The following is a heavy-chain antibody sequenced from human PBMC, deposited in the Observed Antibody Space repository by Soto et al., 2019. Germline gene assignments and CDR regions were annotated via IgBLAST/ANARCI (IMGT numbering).Heavy chain of an antibody. CDR1: GFTFSAYG. D-gene: IGHD1-26*01. Sequence: GGSLRLSCAASGFTFSAYGIHWVRQAPGKGLEWVAVISHDGSNTNYADSVKGRFTFSRDNSKDTVYLQMNSLRAEDTAVYYCAKDHVAGWELLDWFDPWGQGTLVTVSS. V-gene: IGHV3-30*18. J-gene: IGHJ5*02. CDR3: AKDHVAGWELLDWFDP. CDR2: ISHDGSNT.